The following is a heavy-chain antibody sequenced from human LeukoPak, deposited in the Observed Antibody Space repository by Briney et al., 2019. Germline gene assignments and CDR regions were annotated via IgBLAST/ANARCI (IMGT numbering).Heavy chain of an antibody. D-gene: IGHD2-15*01. J-gene: IGHJ6*02. CDR2: ISWNSGSI. V-gene: IGHV3-9*01. CDR1: GFTFSSYS. CDR3: AKDSTHLLPIVVVVAATGMDV. Sequence: LSGGSLRLSCAASGFTFSSYSMNWVRQAPGKGLEWVSGISWNSGSIGYADSVKGRFTISRDNAKNSLYLQMNSLRAEDTALYYCAKDSTHLLPIVVVVAATGMDVWGQGTTVTVSS.